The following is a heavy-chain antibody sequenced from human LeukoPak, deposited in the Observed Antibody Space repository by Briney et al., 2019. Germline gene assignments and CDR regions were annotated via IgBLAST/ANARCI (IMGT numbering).Heavy chain of an antibody. CDR1: GFTFSSFA. D-gene: IGHD3-3*01. Sequence: GGSLRLSCSASGFTFSSFAMHWVRQAPGKELEYVSSVSSTGGSTNYADSVKGRFTISRDIAKNTLYLQMNSLRAEDTGVYYCAKDHYWSIDYWGRGTLVTVSS. V-gene: IGHV3-64*04. CDR3: AKDHYWSIDY. J-gene: IGHJ4*02. CDR2: VSSTGGST.